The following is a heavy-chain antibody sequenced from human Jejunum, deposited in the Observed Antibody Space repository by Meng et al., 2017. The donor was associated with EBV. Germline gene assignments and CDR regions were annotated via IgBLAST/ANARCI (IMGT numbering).Heavy chain of an antibody. CDR2: INPNSGGA. J-gene: IGHJ2*01. Sequence: QGEVVQPGAEVKKPGASVKVSCKASAYTFAGYYMHWVRQAPGQGLEWMGRINPNSGGANYAQKFQGRVTMTRDTSISIAYMELSRLRSDDTAVYYCAREGLVGDLRYFDLWGRGTLVTVSS. D-gene: IGHD3-16*01. CDR1: AYTFAGYY. V-gene: IGHV1-2*06. CDR3: AREGLVGDLRYFDL.